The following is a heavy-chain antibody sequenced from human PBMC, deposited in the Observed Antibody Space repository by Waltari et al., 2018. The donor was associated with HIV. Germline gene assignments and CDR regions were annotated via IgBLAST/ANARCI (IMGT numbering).Heavy chain of an antibody. CDR3: ARVSRDSAMVTFDL. J-gene: IGHJ4*02. CDR1: GYTFSTYY. V-gene: IGHV1-46*01. CDR2: INPSGGYK. Sequence: QVHLVQSGAEVKKPGASVKISCKASGYTFSTYYVHWVRQAPGQGLEWMGLINPSGGYKTYAQRFQGRLTMTRDTSTRTVDMDLTSLKSEDSAVYYCARVSRDSAMVTFDLWGRGTLVRVSS. D-gene: IGHD5-18*01.